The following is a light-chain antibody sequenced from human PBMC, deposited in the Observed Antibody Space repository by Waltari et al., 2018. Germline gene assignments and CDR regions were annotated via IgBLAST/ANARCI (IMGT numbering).Light chain of an antibody. J-gene: IGKJ2*01. CDR3: QEYYSGLYT. Sequence: DIVMNQVLDSLAVSLGETATINCKSRQSVLFVPNNKNYLTWFQQKPGQPPKLLIYWASTREFGVPDRFSGSGSGTDFTLTINSLQAEDVAVYYCQEYYSGLYTFCQGTRLEIK. CDR2: WAS. CDR1: QSVLFVPNNKNY. V-gene: IGKV4-1*01.